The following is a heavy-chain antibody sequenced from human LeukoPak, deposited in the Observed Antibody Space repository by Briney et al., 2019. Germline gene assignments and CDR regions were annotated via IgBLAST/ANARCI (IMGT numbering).Heavy chain of an antibody. Sequence: SETLSLTCTVSGGSISPYYWSWIRQSPGKGLEWIGYIYHSGKTYYNPSLKSRITISVDTSKNQFSLKVTSVTAADTAVYYCARAWGVIPFDYWGQGTLVTVSS. CDR1: GGSISPYY. CDR2: IYHSGKT. J-gene: IGHJ4*02. D-gene: IGHD2-21*01. CDR3: ARAWGVIPFDY. V-gene: IGHV4-59*01.